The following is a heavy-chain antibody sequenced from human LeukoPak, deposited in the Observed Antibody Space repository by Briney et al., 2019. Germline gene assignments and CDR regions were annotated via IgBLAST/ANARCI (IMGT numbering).Heavy chain of an antibody. CDR3: ARDWLWYYYDSSGSQRADAFDI. CDR1: GFTFSSYW. Sequence: GGSLRLSCAASGFTFSSYWMSWVRQAPGKGLEWVANIKQDGSEKYYVDSVKGRFTISRDNAKNSLYPQMNSLRAEDTAVYYCARDWLWYYYDSSGSQRADAFDIWGQGTMVTVSS. D-gene: IGHD3-22*01. J-gene: IGHJ3*02. V-gene: IGHV3-7*01. CDR2: IKQDGSEK.